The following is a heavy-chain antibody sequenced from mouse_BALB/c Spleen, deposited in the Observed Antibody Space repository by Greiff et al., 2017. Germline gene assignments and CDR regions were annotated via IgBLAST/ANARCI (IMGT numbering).Heavy chain of an antibody. V-gene: IGHV1S81*02. J-gene: IGHJ4*01. CDR3: TRGLRRYAMDY. CDR1: GYTFTSYY. Sequence: QVQLQQSGAELVKPGASVKLSCKASGYTFTSYYMYWVKQRPGQGLEWIGGINPSNGGTNFNEKFKSKATLTVDKSSSTAYMQLSSLTSEDSAVYYCTRGLRRYAMDYWGQGTSVTVSS. D-gene: IGHD3-1*01. CDR2: INPSNGGT.